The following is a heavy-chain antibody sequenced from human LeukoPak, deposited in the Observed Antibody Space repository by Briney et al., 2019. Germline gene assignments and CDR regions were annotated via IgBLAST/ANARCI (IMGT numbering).Heavy chain of an antibody. Sequence: PGGSLRLSCAASGFTFTHHFMHWVRQAPGQGLEWVAVISNDGSVQYYPDSVKGRFTISRDNSKNTLYLQMNSLRAEDTAIYYCAGRTPGLPWFGELVPMDVWGRGTTVTISS. CDR3: AGRTPGLPWFGELVPMDV. D-gene: IGHD3-10*01. J-gene: IGHJ6*03. CDR2: ISNDGSVQ. V-gene: IGHV3-30*04. CDR1: GFTFTHHF.